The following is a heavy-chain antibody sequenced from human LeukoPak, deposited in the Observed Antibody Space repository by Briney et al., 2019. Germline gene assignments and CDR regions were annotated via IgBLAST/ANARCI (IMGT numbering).Heavy chain of an antibody. CDR3: ARGRDSDAFDI. V-gene: IGHV3-48*03. J-gene: IGHJ3*02. CDR2: ISSSGSTI. D-gene: IGHD5-24*01. Sequence: PGGSLRLSCAASGFTFSSYEMSWVRQAPGKGLEWVSYISSSGSTIYYADSVKGRFTISRDNAKNSLYLQMNSLRAEDTAVYYCARGRDSDAFDIWGQGTMVTVSS. CDR1: GFTFSSYE.